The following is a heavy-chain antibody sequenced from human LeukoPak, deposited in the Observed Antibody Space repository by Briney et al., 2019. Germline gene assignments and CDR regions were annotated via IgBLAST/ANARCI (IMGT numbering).Heavy chain of an antibody. D-gene: IGHD5-18*01. CDR3: ARDGGYTYGRPDY. J-gene: IGHJ4*02. CDR2: IKHDGSEE. Sequence: PGGSLRLSCAASGFTFSRYWMSWVRQAPGKGLEWVANIKHDGSEEYYMDSVKGRFTISKDNAKNSLYLQMNTLRAEDTAVYYCARDGGYTYGRPDYWGQGTLVTVSS. V-gene: IGHV3-7*03. CDR1: GFTFSRYW.